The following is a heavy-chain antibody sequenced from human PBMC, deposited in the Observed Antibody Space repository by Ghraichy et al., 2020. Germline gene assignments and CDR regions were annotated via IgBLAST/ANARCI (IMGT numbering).Heavy chain of an antibody. CDR2: ISGSGGST. J-gene: IGHJ4*02. CDR3: AKDSNILRYFDWLPGHAMMYYFDY. Sequence: GGSLRLSCAASGFTFSSYAMSWVRQAPGKGLEWVSAISGSGGSTYYADSVKGRFTISRDNSKNTLYLQMNSLRAEDTAVYYCAKDSNILRYFDWLPGHAMMYYFDYWGQGTLVTVSS. V-gene: IGHV3-23*01. D-gene: IGHD3-9*01. CDR1: GFTFSSYA.